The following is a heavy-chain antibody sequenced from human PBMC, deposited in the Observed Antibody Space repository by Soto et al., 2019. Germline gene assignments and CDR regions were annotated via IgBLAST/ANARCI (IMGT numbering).Heavy chain of an antibody. J-gene: IGHJ6*03. V-gene: IGHV4-4*02. CDR1: SGSISSSNW. CDR2: IYHSGST. CDR3: ARSCSSTSCYRDYYYYMDV. D-gene: IGHD2-2*01. Sequence: QVQLQESGPGLVKPSGTLSLTCAVSSGSISSSNWWSWVRQPPGKGLDWIGEIYHSGSTNYNPSLKSRVTISVDKSKNQFSLKLSSVTAADTAVYYCARSCSSTSCYRDYYYYMDVWGKGTTVTVSS.